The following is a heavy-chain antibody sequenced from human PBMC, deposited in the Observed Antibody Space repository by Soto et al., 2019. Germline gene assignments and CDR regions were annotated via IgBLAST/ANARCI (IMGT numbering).Heavy chain of an antibody. J-gene: IGHJ6*02. CDR3: TKDSSFWTGTTLGMDV. V-gene: IGHV3-15*01. CDR2: IKSKTDGGTT. CDR1: GFTFSNAW. D-gene: IGHD1-1*01. Sequence: GGSLRLSCAASGFTFSNAWMSWVRQAPGKGLEWVGRIKSKTDGGTTDYAAPVKGRFTISRDDSKNTLYLQMNSLKTEDTAVYYCTKDSSFWTGTTLGMDVWGQGTTVTVSS.